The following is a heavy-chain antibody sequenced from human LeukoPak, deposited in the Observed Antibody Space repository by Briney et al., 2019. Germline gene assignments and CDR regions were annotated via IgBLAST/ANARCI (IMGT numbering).Heavy chain of an antibody. CDR1: GFTFSSYW. J-gene: IGHJ4*02. CDR2: ISYSGSTI. V-gene: IGHV3-48*04. CDR3: ARGGVRGYSGYDYFDY. D-gene: IGHD5-12*01. Sequence: GGSLRLSCAASGFTFSSYWMSWVRQAPGKGLEWVSYISYSGSTIYYADSVKGRFTISRDNARKSLYLQMNSLRAEDTAVYYCARGGVRGYSGYDYFDYWGQGTLVTVSS.